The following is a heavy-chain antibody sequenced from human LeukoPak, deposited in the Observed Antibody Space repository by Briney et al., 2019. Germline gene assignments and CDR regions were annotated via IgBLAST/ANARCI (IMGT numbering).Heavy chain of an antibody. CDR3: AKYIVVVPAAGAYFDY. Sequence: PGASLRLSCAASGFTFSTYAMSWVRQAPGEGLEWVSDISGSSGSTYYADSVKGRFTISRDNSKNTLYLQMNGLRAEDTAVYYCAKYIVVVPAAGAYFDYWGQGTLVTVSS. J-gene: IGHJ4*02. CDR1: GFTFSTYA. CDR2: ISGSSGST. D-gene: IGHD2-2*01. V-gene: IGHV3-23*01.